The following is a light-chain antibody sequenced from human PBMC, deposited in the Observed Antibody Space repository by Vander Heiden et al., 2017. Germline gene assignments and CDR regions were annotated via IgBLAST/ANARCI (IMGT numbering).Light chain of an antibody. CDR1: TSTIGAGYD. V-gene: IGLV1-40*01. J-gene: IGLJ2*01. CDR2: DNI. Sequence: QSVLTQPPSVSGAPGQRVTISCTGSTSTIGAGYDVHWYQQLPGTAPKLLIYDNINRPSGVPVRFSGSKSGTSASLAITGLQAEDEADYYCQSYDSSLGGHVVFGGGTKLTVL. CDR3: QSYDSSLGGHVV.